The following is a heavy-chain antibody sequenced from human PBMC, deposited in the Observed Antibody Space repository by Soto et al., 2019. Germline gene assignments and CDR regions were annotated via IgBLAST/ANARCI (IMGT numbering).Heavy chain of an antibody. Sequence: EVQLVESGGGLVQPGGSLRLSCAGSGFTFSGSWMHWVRPAPGKGLVWVSRINGDGSATSYADFVKGRFTISRDEAKNTLFLQMNGLRAEDTAVYYCARWIFGSGTANDYWGQGTLVTVSS. CDR1: GFTFSGSW. CDR2: INGDGSAT. CDR3: ARWIFGSGTANDY. V-gene: IGHV3-74*01. J-gene: IGHJ4*02. D-gene: IGHD3-10*01.